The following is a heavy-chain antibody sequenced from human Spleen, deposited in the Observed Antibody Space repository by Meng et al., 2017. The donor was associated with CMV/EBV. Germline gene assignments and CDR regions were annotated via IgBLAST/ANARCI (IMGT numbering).Heavy chain of an antibody. J-gene: IGHJ5*02. D-gene: IGHD2-21*01. CDR3: ARGSFTRCYPGNRFDP. CDR1: GFTFSSYE. Sequence: GESLKISCVASGFTFSSYEMNWVRQAPGKGLEWISYISNSGSTTYYADSVKGRFTMSRDNAKNSLYLQMSSLRAEDTAVYYCARGSFTRCYPGNRFDPWGQGTLVTVSS. CDR2: ISNSGSTT. V-gene: IGHV3-48*03.